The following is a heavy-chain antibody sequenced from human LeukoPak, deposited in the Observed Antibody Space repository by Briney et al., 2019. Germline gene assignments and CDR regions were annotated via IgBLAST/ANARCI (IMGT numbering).Heavy chain of an antibody. J-gene: IGHJ4*02. Sequence: SETLPLTCTVSGGSIRSHYWSWLPHPPGKGLEWIVNIHYSGSTNYNPSLKSRLTISVDSSKNQFSLKLRSVTAADTAVYYCARDHVAGIVTLDYWGQGTLVTVSS. CDR3: ARDHVAGIVTLDY. D-gene: IGHD6-19*01. V-gene: IGHV4-59*11. CDR1: GGSIRSHY. CDR2: IHYSGST.